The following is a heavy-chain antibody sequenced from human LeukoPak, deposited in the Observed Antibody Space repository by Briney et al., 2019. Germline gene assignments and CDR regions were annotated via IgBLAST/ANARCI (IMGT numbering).Heavy chain of an antibody. CDR2: IYPGDSDT. CDR1: GYSFTSYW. J-gene: IGHJ4*01. Sequence: GESLKFSCKGSGYSFTSYWIGWVRQMPGKGLEWMGIIYPGDSDTKYSPSFQGQVTISADKSISTAYLQWSSLKASDTATYYCARRSSSSDRYDNWGQGTLVTVSS. D-gene: IGHD6-13*01. V-gene: IGHV5-51*01. CDR3: ARRSSSSDRYDN.